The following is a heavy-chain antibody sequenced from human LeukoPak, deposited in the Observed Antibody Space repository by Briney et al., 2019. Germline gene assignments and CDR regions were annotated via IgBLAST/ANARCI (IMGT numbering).Heavy chain of an antibody. CDR3: ARYYYSNLDY. CDR1: GGSFSGYY. CDR2: INHSGST. V-gene: IGHV4-34*01. Sequence: SETLSLTCAVYGGSFSGYYWSWIRQPPGKGLEWIGEINHSGSTNYNPSLKSRVTISVDTSKNQFSLKLSSVTAADTAVYYCARYYYSNLDYWGQGTLVTVSS. J-gene: IGHJ4*02. D-gene: IGHD4-4*01.